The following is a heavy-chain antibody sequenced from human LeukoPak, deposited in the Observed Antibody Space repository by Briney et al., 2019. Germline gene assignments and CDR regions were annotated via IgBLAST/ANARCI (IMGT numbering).Heavy chain of an antibody. D-gene: IGHD3-10*01. CDR2: ISGSGGST. J-gene: IGHJ4*02. CDR3: AKDEFRASGTFDY. V-gene: IGHV3-23*01. Sequence: PGASLRLSCAASGFTFSSYAMSWVRQAPGKGLERVSAISGSGGSTYYADSVKGRFTISRDNSKNTLYLQMNSLRAEDTAVYYCAKDEFRASGTFDYWGQGTLVTVSS. CDR1: GFTFSSYA.